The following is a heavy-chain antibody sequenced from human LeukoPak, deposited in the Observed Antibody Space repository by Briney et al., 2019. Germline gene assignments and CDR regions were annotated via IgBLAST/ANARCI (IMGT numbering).Heavy chain of an antibody. Sequence: PGGSLRLSCAASGFTVSSNYMSWVRQAPGKGLEWVSVIYSGGSTYYADSVKGRFTISRDNSKNTLYLQMNSLRAEDTAVYYCARWGYGSGSYYLIWPEPDAFDIWGQGTMVTVSS. CDR3: ARWGYGSGSYYLIWPEPDAFDI. V-gene: IGHV3-53*01. D-gene: IGHD3-10*01. CDR2: IYSGGST. J-gene: IGHJ3*02. CDR1: GFTVSSNY.